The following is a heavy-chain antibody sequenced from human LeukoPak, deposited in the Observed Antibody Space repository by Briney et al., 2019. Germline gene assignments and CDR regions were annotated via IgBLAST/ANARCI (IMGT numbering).Heavy chain of an antibody. J-gene: IGHJ6*03. CDR2: IFASGST. CDR1: SLSMTISY. D-gene: IGHD3-10*01. Sequence: SETLSLTCTLSSLSMTISYWLWIRQPAGKGLEWIGQIFASGSTNYNSSLKSRVTMSVDTSKNQFSLRLSSVTAADPAVYYCARVRFDVGRYYYMDVWGEGTTVTVSS. V-gene: IGHV4-4*07. CDR3: ARVRFDVGRYYYMDV.